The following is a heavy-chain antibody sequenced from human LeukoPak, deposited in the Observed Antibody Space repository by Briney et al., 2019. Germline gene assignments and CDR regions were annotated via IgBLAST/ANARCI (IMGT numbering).Heavy chain of an antibody. CDR2: ITNDGSST. V-gene: IGHV3-74*01. CDR3: ARDPPAAGSWPTFDY. CDR1: GLTFSSHW. J-gene: IGHJ4*02. Sequence: GGSLRLSCAASGLTFSSHWMHWVRQAPGKGLVWVSRITNDGSSTTYADSVKGRFTISRDNAKNMLYLQVNSLRAEDTAVYYCARDPPAAGSWPTFDYWGQGTLVTVSS. D-gene: IGHD6-13*01.